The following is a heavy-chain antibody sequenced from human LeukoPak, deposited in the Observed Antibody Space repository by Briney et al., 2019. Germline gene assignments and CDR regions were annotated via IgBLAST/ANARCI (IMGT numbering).Heavy chain of an antibody. CDR2: IYDSGRT. CDR1: GGSISSGGYH. V-gene: IGHV4-31*03. CDR3: ARDRIVVVPSAIGYYYYGMDV. D-gene: IGHD2-2*01. J-gene: IGHJ6*02. Sequence: MPSQTLSLTCTVSGGSISSGGYHWSWIRQHPGKGLEWIGNIYDSGRTYYNPSLKSRITISVDTSKNQLSLKLTSVTAADTAVYYCARDRIVVVPSAIGYYYYGMDVWGQGTTVTVSS.